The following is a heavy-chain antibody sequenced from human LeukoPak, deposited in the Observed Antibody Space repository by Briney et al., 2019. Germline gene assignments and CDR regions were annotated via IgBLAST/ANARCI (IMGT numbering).Heavy chain of an antibody. J-gene: IGHJ4*02. D-gene: IGHD3-10*01. CDR1: GGSISSGGYY. CDR3: ARGSLVVRGVRSRLVFDY. Sequence: SQTLSLTCTVSGGSISSGGYYWSWIRQHPGKGLEWIGCIYYSGSTYYNPSLKSRVTISVDTSKNQFSLKLSSVTAADTAVYYCARGSLVVRGVRSRLVFDYWGQATLVTVSS. CDR2: IYYSGST. V-gene: IGHV4-31*03.